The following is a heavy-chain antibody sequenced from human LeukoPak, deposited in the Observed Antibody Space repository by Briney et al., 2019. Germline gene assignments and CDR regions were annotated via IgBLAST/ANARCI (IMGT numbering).Heavy chain of an antibody. CDR2: ISGSGGST. J-gene: IGHJ4*02. CDR3: ANIRPRWEYFDY. V-gene: IGHV3-23*01. D-gene: IGHD1-26*01. Sequence: GGSLRLSCAASGFAFSSYAMSWVRQAPGKGLEWVSAISGSGGSTYYADSVKGRFTISRDNSKNTLYLQMNSLRAEDTAVYYCANIRPRWEYFDYWGQGTLVTVSS. CDR1: GFAFSSYA.